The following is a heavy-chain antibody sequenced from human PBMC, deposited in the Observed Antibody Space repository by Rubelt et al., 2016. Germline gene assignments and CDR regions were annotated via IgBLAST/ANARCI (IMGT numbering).Heavy chain of an antibody. V-gene: IGHV3-30*04. D-gene: IGHD3-9*01. CDR3: AGAGDMLTGLYWYFDL. J-gene: IGHJ2*01. Sequence: GQLVESGGGVVQPGRSLRLSCAASGFTFSSYAMHWVRQAPGKGLEWVAVISYDGSNKYYADSVKGRFTISRENSKNTLYLQMNSLRAEDTAVYYCAGAGDMLTGLYWYFDLWGRGTLVTVSS. CDR2: ISYDGSNK. CDR1: GFTFSSYA.